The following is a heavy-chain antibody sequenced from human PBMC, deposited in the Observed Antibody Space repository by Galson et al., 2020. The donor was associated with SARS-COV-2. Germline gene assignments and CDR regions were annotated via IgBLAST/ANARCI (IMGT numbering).Heavy chain of an antibody. D-gene: IGHD3-3*01. J-gene: IGHJ6*03. CDR2: MFHSGIT. CDR1: GDSNSNYY. CDR3: ARLYDHFYYYMDV. V-gene: IGHV4-59*01. Sequence: SETLSLTCTVSGDSNSNYYWSWIRQPPGKGLEWIGYMFHSGITKYNPALKSRVTMSVDTSKNQFSLRLTSVTAADTAVYYCARLYDHFYYYMDVWGKGTTATVSS.